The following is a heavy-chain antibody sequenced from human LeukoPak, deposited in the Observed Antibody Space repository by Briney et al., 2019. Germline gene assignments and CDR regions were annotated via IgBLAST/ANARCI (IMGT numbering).Heavy chain of an antibody. CDR2: INPSGGST. CDR1: GYTFTIYY. CDR3: ARMKGSYANFDY. D-gene: IGHD1-26*01. Sequence: ASVRVSCTASGYTFTIYYMHWVRQAPGQGLERMGIINPSGGSTSYAQKFQCRVTMTRDTSTSTVYMELSSLRSEDTAVYYCARMKGSYANFDYWGQGTLVTVSS. V-gene: IGHV1-46*01. J-gene: IGHJ4*02.